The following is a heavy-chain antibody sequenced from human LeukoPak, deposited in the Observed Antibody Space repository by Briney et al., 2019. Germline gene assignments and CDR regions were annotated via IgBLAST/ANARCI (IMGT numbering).Heavy chain of an antibody. V-gene: IGHV7-4-1*02. CDR2: INTNTGNP. Sequence: ASVKVSCKASGYTFTSYAMNWVRQAPGQGLEWMGWINTNTGNPTYAQGFTGRFVFSLDTSVSTAYLQISSLKAEDTTVYYCAREVTMVRGVPFDYWGQGTLVTVSS. CDR1: GYTFTSYA. D-gene: IGHD3-10*01. J-gene: IGHJ4*02. CDR3: AREVTMVRGVPFDY.